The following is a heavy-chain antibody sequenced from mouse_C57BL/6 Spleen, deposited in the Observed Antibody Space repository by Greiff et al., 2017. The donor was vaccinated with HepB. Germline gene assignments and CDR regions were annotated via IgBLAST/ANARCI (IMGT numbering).Heavy chain of an antibody. CDR3: ARGTEYYAMDY. J-gene: IGHJ4*01. CDR1: GFTFSSYG. Sequence: EVQRVESGGDLVKPGGSLKLSCAASGFTFSSYGMSWVRQTPDKRLEWVATISSGGSYTYYPDSVKGRFTISRDKAKNTLYLQMSSLKSEDTAMYYCARGTEYYAMDYWGQGTSVTVSS. D-gene: IGHD3-3*01. V-gene: IGHV5-6*01. CDR2: ISSGGSYT.